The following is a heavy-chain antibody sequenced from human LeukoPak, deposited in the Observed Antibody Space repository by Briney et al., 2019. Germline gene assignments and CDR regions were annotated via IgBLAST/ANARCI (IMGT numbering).Heavy chain of an antibody. Sequence: PGGSLRLSCAASGFTFSSYSMNWVRQAPGKGLEWVSYISGSSYNIYYADSVKGRFTISRDNAKNSLYLQMNSLRAEDTAVYYCARGRNEFTMVRARPDYNYYGMDVWGQGTTVTVSS. CDR3: ARGRNEFTMVRARPDYNYYGMDV. D-gene: IGHD3-10*01. V-gene: IGHV3-48*01. CDR1: GFTFSSYS. J-gene: IGHJ6*02. CDR2: ISGSSYNI.